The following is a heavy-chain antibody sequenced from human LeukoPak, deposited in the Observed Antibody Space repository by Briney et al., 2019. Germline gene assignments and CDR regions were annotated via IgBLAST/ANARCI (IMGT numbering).Heavy chain of an antibody. D-gene: IGHD5-18*01. J-gene: IGHJ4*02. CDR2: ISYDGSNK. V-gene: IGHV3-30-3*01. CDR3: ARDRNSYGDTYYFDY. CDR1: GFTFSSYA. Sequence: TGGSLRLSCAASGFTFSSYAMHWVRQAPGKGLEWVAVISYDGSNKYYADSVKGRFTISRDNSKNTLYLQMNSLRAEDTAVYYCARDRNSYGDTYYFDYWGQGTLVTVSS.